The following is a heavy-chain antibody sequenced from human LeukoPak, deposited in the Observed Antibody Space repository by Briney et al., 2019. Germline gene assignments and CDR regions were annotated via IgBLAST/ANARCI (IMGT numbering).Heavy chain of an antibody. D-gene: IGHD3-22*01. V-gene: IGHV3-48*03. Sequence: PGGALSLSFAASGFPFISYEMNWVRAAPGKGREGVSYISSSGSTIYYADSVKGRFTISRDNAKNSLYLQMNSLRAEDTAVYYCARGYYYDSSGPNWFDPWGQGTLVTVSS. CDR2: ISSSGSTI. CDR3: ARGYYYDSSGPNWFDP. CDR1: GFPFISYE. J-gene: IGHJ5*02.